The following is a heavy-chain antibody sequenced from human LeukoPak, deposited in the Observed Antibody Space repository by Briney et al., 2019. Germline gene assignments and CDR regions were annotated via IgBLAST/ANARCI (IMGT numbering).Heavy chain of an antibody. CDR1: GGSFSGYY. CDR2: INHSGST. CDR3: ARSGYSSSWYVH. D-gene: IGHD6-13*01. Sequence: PSETLSLTGAVYGGSFSGYYWSWIRQPPGMGQEWIGEINHSGSTNYNPSLKSRVTISVDTSTNQFSLKLSSVTAADTAVYYCARSGYSSSWYVHWGQGTLVTVSS. J-gene: IGHJ4*02. V-gene: IGHV4-34*01.